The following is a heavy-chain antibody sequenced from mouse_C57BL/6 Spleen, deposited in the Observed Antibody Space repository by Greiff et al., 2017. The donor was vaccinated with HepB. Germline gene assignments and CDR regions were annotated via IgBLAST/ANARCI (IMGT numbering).Heavy chain of an antibody. CDR1: GYSITSGYY. J-gene: IGHJ2*01. CDR3: ARDTGFDY. CDR2: ISYDGSN. Sequence: ESGPGLVKPSQSLSLTCSVTGYSITSGYYWNWIRQFPGNKLEWMGYISYDGSNNYNPSLKNRISITRDTSKNQFFLKLKSVTTEDTATYYCARDTGFDYWGQGTTLTVSS. V-gene: IGHV3-6*01. D-gene: IGHD4-1*01.